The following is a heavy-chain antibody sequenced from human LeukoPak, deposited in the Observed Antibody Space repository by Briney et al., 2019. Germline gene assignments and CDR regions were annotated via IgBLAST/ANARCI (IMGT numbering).Heavy chain of an antibody. CDR2: INSDGSST. CDR1: GFTFSNYW. V-gene: IGHV3-74*01. Sequence: GGSLRLSCAASGFTFSNYWMHWVRHAPGKGLVWVSRINSDGSSTNSADSVKGRFTISRDNAKNTLYLQMNSLRAEDTAVYYCAKGGATVIDYWGQGTLVTVSS. CDR3: AKGGATVIDY. J-gene: IGHJ4*02. D-gene: IGHD4-17*01.